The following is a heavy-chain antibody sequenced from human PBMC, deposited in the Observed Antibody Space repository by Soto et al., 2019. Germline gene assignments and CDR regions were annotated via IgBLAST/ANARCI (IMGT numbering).Heavy chain of an antibody. Sequence: PSETLSLTCTVSGGSISSGDYYWSWIRQPPGKGLEWIGYIYYSGSTYYNPSLKSRVTISVDTSKNQFSLKLSSVTAADTAVYYCAREEEYCSGGGCKRDSWFDPWGQGTLVTVSS. D-gene: IGHD2-8*02. CDR2: IYYSGST. V-gene: IGHV4-30-4*01. J-gene: IGHJ5*02. CDR1: GGSISSGDYY. CDR3: AREEEYCSGGGCKRDSWFDP.